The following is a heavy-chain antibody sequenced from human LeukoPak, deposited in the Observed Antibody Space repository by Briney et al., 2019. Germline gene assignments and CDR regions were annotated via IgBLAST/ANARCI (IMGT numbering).Heavy chain of an antibody. CDR2: INHSGST. CDR1: GGSFSGYY. V-gene: IGHV4-34*01. Sequence: SETLSLTCAVYGGSFSGYYWSWIRQPPGKGLEWIGEINHSGSTNYNPSLKSRVTISVDTSKNQFSLKLSSVVAADTAVYYCARGGVGATDQNFDYWGQGTLVTVSS. D-gene: IGHD1-26*01. J-gene: IGHJ4*02. CDR3: ARGGVGATDQNFDY.